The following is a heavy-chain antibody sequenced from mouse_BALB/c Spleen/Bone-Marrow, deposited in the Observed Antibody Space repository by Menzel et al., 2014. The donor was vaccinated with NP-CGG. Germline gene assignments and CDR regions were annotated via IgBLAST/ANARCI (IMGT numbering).Heavy chain of an antibody. CDR1: GFTFSSFG. Sequence: EVHLVESRGGLVQPGGSRKLSCAASGFTFSSFGMHWVRQAPEKGLEWVAYISSGSSTIYYADTVKGRFTISRDNPKNTLFLQVTSLRSEDTAMYYCARGGKGYAMDYWGQGTSVTVSS. CDR2: ISSGSSTI. D-gene: IGHD1-1*02. J-gene: IGHJ4*01. CDR3: ARGGKGYAMDY. V-gene: IGHV5-17*02.